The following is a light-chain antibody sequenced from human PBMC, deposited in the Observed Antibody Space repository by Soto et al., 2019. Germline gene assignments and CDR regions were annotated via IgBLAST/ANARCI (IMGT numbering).Light chain of an antibody. V-gene: IGKV1-6*01. CDR2: AAS. CDR1: QGIRDE. Sequence: AIQMTQSPSSLSASVGDKVTISCRASQGIRDELGWYQQKPGKAPMLLIYAASSLQSGVPSRFRGSGSGTDFIITISSLQPEDVPTYYCLQDYNYPWTFGQGTKVEIK. CDR3: LQDYNYPWT. J-gene: IGKJ1*01.